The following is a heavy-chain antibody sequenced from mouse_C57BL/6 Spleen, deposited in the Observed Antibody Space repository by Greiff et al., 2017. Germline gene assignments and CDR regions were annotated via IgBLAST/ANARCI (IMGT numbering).Heavy chain of an antibody. CDR3: AREGYGSSYSWYFDV. J-gene: IGHJ1*03. CDR1: GYTFTSYW. Sequence: VQLQQSGAELVRPGSSVKLSCKASGYTFTSYWMDWVKQRPGQGLEWIGNIYPSDSETHYNQKFKDKATLTVDKSSSTAYMQLSSLTSEDSAVYYCAREGYGSSYSWYFDVWGTGTTVTVSS. V-gene: IGHV1-61*01. D-gene: IGHD1-1*01. CDR2: IYPSDSET.